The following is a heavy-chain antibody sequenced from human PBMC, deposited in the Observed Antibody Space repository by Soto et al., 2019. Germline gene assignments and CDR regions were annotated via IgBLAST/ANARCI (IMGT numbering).Heavy chain of an antibody. CDR1: GGSINSYW. J-gene: IGHJ4*02. CDR2: VYSSGTT. Sequence: SETLSLTCTVSGGSINSYWWSWIRQPAGKGLEWIGRVYSSGTTDYNPSLNSRATMSVETSKNQFSLKLSSVTAADTAVYDCARDIASYAYGEGYWGQGSQVTVSS. V-gene: IGHV4-4*07. CDR3: ARDIASYAYGEGY. D-gene: IGHD2-21*01.